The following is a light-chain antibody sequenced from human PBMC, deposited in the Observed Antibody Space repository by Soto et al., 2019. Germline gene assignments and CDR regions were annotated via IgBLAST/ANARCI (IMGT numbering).Light chain of an antibody. CDR1: QTITTL. J-gene: IGKJ1*01. CDR2: AAS. CDR3: QQSYSTPQT. V-gene: IGKV1-39*01. Sequence: DIQMTQSPSSLSASVGDRVTITCRASQTITTLLNWYQQRPGEAPKLLIYAASSLQSGVPSRFSGSGSGTDFTLTISSLQPEDFATYFCQQSYSTPQTFGQGTKVEIE.